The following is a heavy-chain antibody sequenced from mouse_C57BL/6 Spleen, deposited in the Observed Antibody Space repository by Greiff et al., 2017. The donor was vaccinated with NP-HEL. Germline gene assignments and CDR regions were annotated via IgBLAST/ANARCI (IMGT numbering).Heavy chain of an antibody. CDR1: GFTFSSYA. CDR3: AREGGAY. Sequence: EVKLMESGGGLVKPGGSLKLSCAASGFTFSSYAMSWVRQTPEKRLEWVATISDGGSYTYYPDNAKNNLYLQMSHLKSEDTAMYYCAREGGAYWGQGTLVTVSA. V-gene: IGHV5-4*01. J-gene: IGHJ3*01. CDR2: ISDGGSYT.